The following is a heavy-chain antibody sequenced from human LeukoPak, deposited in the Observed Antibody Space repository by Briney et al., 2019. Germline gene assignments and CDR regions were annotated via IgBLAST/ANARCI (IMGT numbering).Heavy chain of an antibody. J-gene: IGHJ6*03. V-gene: IGHV1-2*02. CDR1: GYTFTGYY. Sequence: ASVKVSCKASGYTFTGYYIHWVRQAPGQGLEGMGWINPNSGGTNYARKFQGRVTMTRDTSISTAYMELSRLRSDDTAVYYCAMAGTLYYYYMYVWGKGTTVTVSS. CDR2: INPNSGGT. D-gene: IGHD6-19*01. CDR3: AMAGTLYYYYMYV.